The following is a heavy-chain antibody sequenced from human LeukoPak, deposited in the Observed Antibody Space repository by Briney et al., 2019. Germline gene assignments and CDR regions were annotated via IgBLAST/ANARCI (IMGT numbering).Heavy chain of an antibody. J-gene: IGHJ4*02. Sequence: ASVKVSCKASGYTFTGYYMHWVRQAPGQGLEWMGWINPNSGGTNYAQKFQGRVTMTRDTSISTAYMELSRLRSDDTAVYYCARDEYIWGWLQAYDYWGQGTLVIVSS. V-gene: IGHV1-2*02. CDR3: ARDEYIWGWLQAYDY. CDR1: GYTFTGYY. D-gene: IGHD5-24*01. CDR2: INPNSGGT.